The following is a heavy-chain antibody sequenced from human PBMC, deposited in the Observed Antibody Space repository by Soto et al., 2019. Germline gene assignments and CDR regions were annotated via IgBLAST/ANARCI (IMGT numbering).Heavy chain of an antibody. CDR1: GYTFTDYA. CDR2: INPGTGDT. Sequence: QVHLVQSGSEVRKPGASVKVSCKTSGYTFTDYAIHWVRQAPGQPLEWMGWINPGTGDTKYSQKVQGRVTLSSDTSASTAYMNLDGLRSDDTAVYFCARAEGRWKLLPYWFELWGQGTLVTVSS. D-gene: IGHD1-26*01. V-gene: IGHV1-3*01. CDR3: ARAEGRWKLLPYWFEL. J-gene: IGHJ5*02.